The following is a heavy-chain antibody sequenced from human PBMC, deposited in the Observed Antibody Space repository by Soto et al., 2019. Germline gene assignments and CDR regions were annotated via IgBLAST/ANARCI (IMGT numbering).Heavy chain of an antibody. D-gene: IGHD2-15*01. CDR3: ARDGGYCSSGRCSLAFDY. V-gene: IGHV3-30*04. J-gene: IGHJ4*02. Sequence: GGSLRLSCAASGFTFSSHAMHWVRQAPGKGLEWVAVVSYDGKNEYYADSVKGRFTISRDNSENTLYLQMNSLRAEDTAVYYCARDGGYCSSGRCSLAFDYWGQGTQVTVSS. CDR1: GFTFSSHA. CDR2: VSYDGKNE.